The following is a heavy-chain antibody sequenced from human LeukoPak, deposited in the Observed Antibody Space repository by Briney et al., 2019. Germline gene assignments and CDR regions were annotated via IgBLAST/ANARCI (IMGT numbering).Heavy chain of an antibody. CDR2: INPNSGGT. CDR1: GYTFTGYY. V-gene: IGHV1-2*02. CDR3: ASTYCSGGSCYSWFDP. Sequence: GASVKVSCKASGYTFTGYYMHWVRQAPGQGLEWMGWINPNSGGTNYAQKFQGRVTMTRDTSISTAYMELSRLRSDDTAVYYCASTYCSGGSCYSWFDPWGQGTLVTVSS. J-gene: IGHJ5*02. D-gene: IGHD2-15*01.